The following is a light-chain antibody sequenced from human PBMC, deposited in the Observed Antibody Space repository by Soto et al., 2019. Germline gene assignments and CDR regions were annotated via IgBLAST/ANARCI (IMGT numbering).Light chain of an antibody. J-gene: IGKJ1*01. CDR3: QQYSSSSPT. CDR2: DAS. V-gene: IGKV1-5*01. Sequence: DIQMTQSPSTLSASVGDRVTITCRASQTISIYLAWCQQRPGEAPKLLIYDASTLESGVPARFSGSGSGTEFSLTISSLQPDDFATYDCQQYSSSSPTFGQGTKVEIQ. CDR1: QTISIY.